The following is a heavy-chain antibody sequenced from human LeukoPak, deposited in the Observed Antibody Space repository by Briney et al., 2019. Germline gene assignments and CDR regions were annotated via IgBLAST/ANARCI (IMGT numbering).Heavy chain of an antibody. V-gene: IGHV3-23*01. CDR1: GFTFSSYG. Sequence: PGGSLRLSCAASGFTFSSYGMSWVRQAPGKGLEWVSAVSSSGGTTYYADSVKGRFTISRDNSKDTLSLQMNSLRAEDTALYYCAKGGALLWFGEAGYYFDYWGQGTLVTVSS. J-gene: IGHJ4*02. D-gene: IGHD3-10*01. CDR3: AKGGALLWFGEAGYYFDY. CDR2: VSSSGGTT.